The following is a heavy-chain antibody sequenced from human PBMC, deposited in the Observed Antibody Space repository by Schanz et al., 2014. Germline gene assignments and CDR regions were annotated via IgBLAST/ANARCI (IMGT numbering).Heavy chain of an antibody. V-gene: IGHV1-18*01. CDR3: ARGGYSSGWYDRDIAHFDY. CDR2: ISTFRNEDT. Sequence: QVQLVQSGAEVKKPGASVRVSCKVSGYAFTTYGISWVRQAPGQGPEFMGWISTFRNEDTNSAQRFQGRLTMTTDTSTSTAHMELRSLRSDDTAVYYCARGGYSSGWYDRDIAHFDYWGQGTLVTVSS. J-gene: IGHJ4*02. CDR1: GYAFTTYG. D-gene: IGHD6-19*01.